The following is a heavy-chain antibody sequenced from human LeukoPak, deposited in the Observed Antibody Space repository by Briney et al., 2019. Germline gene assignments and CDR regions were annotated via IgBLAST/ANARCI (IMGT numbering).Heavy chain of an antibody. J-gene: IGHJ5*02. D-gene: IGHD4-11*01. V-gene: IGHV3-30*18. CDR1: GFDFSGYC. CDR2: TSSDGTAK. CDR3: AKAGRNYHNWLDP. Sequence: GGSLRLSCAASGFDFSGYCMHWVRQAPGKGLEWVAITSSDGTAKFYTDSVEGRFTVSRDNSKNMLYLQMSTLRAEDTAVYYCAKAGRNYHNWLDPWGQGTLVTVSS.